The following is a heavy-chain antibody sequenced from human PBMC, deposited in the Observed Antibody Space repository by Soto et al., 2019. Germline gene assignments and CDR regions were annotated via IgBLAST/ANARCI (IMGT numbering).Heavy chain of an antibody. V-gene: IGHV1-69*06. CDR2: IIPMFNTT. J-gene: IGHJ4*02. CDR3: ARDKEMATIKEFVY. D-gene: IGHD5-12*01. Sequence: SVKVSCKASGGTFSSYAISWVRQAPGQGLEWMGGIIPMFNTTNYAQRFQGRVTITADKSTSTVYMELNSLRSEDTAVYYCARDKEMATIKEFVYWGQGTLVTVSS. CDR1: GGTFSSYA.